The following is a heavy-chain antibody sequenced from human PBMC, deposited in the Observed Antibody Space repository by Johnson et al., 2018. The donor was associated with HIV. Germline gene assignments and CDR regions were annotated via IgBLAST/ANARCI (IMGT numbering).Heavy chain of an antibody. CDR1: GFTFSSYA. CDR3: ATEGGTGAFDI. V-gene: IGHV3-64*01. D-gene: IGHD2-15*01. Sequence: VQLVESGGGLVQPGGSLRLSCAASGFTFSSYAIHWVRQAPGKGLEYVSAISSTGGSTYYANSVKGRFTISRDNSKNTLYLQMNSLRAEDTAVYYCATEGGTGAFDIWGQGTMVTVSS. J-gene: IGHJ3*02. CDR2: ISSTGGST.